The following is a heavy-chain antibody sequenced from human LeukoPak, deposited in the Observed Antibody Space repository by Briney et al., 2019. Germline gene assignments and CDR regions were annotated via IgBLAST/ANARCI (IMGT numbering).Heavy chain of an antibody. CDR1: GGSITSGDYY. J-gene: IGHJ6*03. V-gene: IGHV4-30-4*01. D-gene: IGHD3-3*01. CDR3: ARALNYDFWSAYYYYMDV. Sequence: SQTLSLTCTVSGGSITSGDYYWSWIRQPPGKGLEWIGYISYSGSTSYNPSLKGPFTISMDTSKNQFSLRLSSVTAADTAIYFCARALNYDFWSAYYYYMDVWGQGTLVTVSS. CDR2: ISYSGST.